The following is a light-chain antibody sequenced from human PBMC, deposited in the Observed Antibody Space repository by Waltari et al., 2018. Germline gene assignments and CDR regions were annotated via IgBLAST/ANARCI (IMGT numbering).Light chain of an antibody. CDR2: DAS. V-gene: IGKV3-20*01. J-gene: IGKJ1*01. CDR3: QHYVRLPVS. Sequence: EIVLTQSPGTLSLSPGERATLSCRASQSVGKFLAWYQKKPGQAPRLLIHDASSRATGLPDRFSGSGFGTDFSLTISRLEPEDFAVYYCQHYVRLPVSFGQGTKVGIK. CDR1: QSVGKF.